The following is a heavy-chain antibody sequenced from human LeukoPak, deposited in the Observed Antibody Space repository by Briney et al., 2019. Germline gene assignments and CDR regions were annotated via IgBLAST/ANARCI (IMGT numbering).Heavy chain of an antibody. CDR1: GFTFSNCA. J-gene: IGHJ4*02. Sequence: PGGSLRLSCAASGFTFSNCAMSWVRQAPGKGLEWVSAISGSGTSTYYADSVKGRFTISRDNSKTTLYLQMNSLRAEDTAVYYCAKLAGNLGNLNYYFDYWGQGTLVTVSS. CDR2: ISGSGTST. D-gene: IGHD1-7*01. CDR3: AKLAGNLGNLNYYFDY. V-gene: IGHV3-23*01.